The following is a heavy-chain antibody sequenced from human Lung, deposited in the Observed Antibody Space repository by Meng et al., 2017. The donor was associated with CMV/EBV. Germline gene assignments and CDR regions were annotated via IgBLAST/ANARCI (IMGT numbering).Heavy chain of an antibody. CDR3: ARDPSNTSGRYAYFDY. CDR1: GYTFTHHG. Sequence: LMQSGAEVKKPGASVRVSCKASGYTFTHHGISWIRQAPGQGLEWMGWISCYNGDTNYAQKFQGRVTMTTGTSTSTAYMDLRSLRSDDTAVYYCARDPSNTSGRYAYFDYWGQGTLVTVSS. V-gene: IGHV1-18*01. CDR2: ISCYNGDT. J-gene: IGHJ4*02. D-gene: IGHD6-19*01.